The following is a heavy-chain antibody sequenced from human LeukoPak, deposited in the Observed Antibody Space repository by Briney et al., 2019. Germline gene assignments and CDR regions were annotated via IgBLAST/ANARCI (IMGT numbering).Heavy chain of an antibody. Sequence: SETLSLTRTVSGGSISSYYWSWIRQPPGKGLEWIGEINHSGSTNYNPSLKSRVTISVDTSKNQFSLKLSSVTAADTAVYYCARGLPYYYGSGSYYLGWGQGTLVTVSS. CDR2: INHSGST. D-gene: IGHD3-10*01. J-gene: IGHJ4*02. CDR1: GGSISSYY. V-gene: IGHV4-34*01. CDR3: ARGLPYYYGSGSYYLG.